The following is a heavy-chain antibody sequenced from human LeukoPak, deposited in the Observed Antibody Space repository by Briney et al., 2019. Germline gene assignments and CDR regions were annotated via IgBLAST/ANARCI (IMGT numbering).Heavy chain of an antibody. J-gene: IGHJ6*02. V-gene: IGHV3-23*01. CDR2: ISGSGGST. CDR1: GFTFSSYA. D-gene: IGHD3-10*01. CDR3: VKAAGSGGRGGMDV. Sequence: GGSLRLSCAASGFTFSSYAMSWVRQAPGKGLEWVSAISGSGGSTYYADSVKGRFTISRDNSKNTLYLQMNSLRAEDTAVYHCVKAAGSGGRGGMDVWGQGTTVTVSS.